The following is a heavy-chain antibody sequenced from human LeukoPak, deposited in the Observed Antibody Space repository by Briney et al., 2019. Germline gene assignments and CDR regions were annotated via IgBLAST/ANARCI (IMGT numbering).Heavy chain of an antibody. CDR2: ISRSGEST. D-gene: IGHD3-16*01. CDR1: GFTFSSYS. J-gene: IGHJ4*02. V-gene: IGHV3-23*01. CDR3: AKDYAVGSIDY. Sequence: GGSLRLSCAASGFTFSSYSMNWVRQAPGKGLEWVSSISRSGESTFYADSVRGRFTISRDNSKNTVSLQMESLRAEDTALYYCAKDYAVGSIDYWGQGTLVTVSS.